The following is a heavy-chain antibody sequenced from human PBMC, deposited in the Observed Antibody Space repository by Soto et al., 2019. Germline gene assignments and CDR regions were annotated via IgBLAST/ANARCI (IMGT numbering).Heavy chain of an antibody. Sequence: SVKVSCKASGGTFSSYAISWVRQAPGQGLEWMGGIIPIFGTANYAQKFQGRVTITADESTSTAYMELSSLRSEDTAVYYCASTFHYYDSSGYDYWGQGTLVTVSS. J-gene: IGHJ4*02. D-gene: IGHD3-22*01. CDR1: GGTFSSYA. V-gene: IGHV1-69*13. CDR3: ASTFHYYDSSGYDY. CDR2: IIPIFGTA.